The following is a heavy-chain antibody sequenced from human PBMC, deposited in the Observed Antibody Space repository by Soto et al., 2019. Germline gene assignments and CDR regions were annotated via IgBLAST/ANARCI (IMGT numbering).Heavy chain of an antibody. Sequence: VGSLRLSCAASGFTCSSYDMSWVRQAPGKGLEWVSTILVDGRTFYVDSVKGRITISRDNSKNTVYLQMNSLTAGDTALYYCAKATATGGGAFDICGQGTMVTVSS. CDR2: ILVDGRT. D-gene: IGHD2-8*02. J-gene: IGHJ3*02. CDR3: AKATATGGGAFDI. CDR1: GFTCSSYD. V-gene: IGHV3-23*01.